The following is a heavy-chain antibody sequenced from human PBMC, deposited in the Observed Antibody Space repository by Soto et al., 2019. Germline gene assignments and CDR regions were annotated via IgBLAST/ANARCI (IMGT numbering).Heavy chain of an antibody. CDR2: ISYDGSNK. CDR1: GFTFSSYA. D-gene: IGHD5-18*01. Sequence: GGSLRLSCAASGFTFSSYAMHWVRQAPGKGLEWVAVISYDGSNKYYADSVKGRFTISRDNSKNTLYLQMNSLRAEDTAVYYCARACGYSYGYLNYDYWGQGTLVTVSS. J-gene: IGHJ4*02. V-gene: IGHV3-30-3*01. CDR3: ARACGYSYGYLNYDY.